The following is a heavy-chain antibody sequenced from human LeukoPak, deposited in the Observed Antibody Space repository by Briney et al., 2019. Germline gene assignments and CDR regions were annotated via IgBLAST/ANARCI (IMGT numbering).Heavy chain of an antibody. CDR3: ARGGGGGNPFDY. J-gene: IGHJ4*02. V-gene: IGHV3-53*01. D-gene: IGHD4-23*01. CDR2: IYSDGNT. Sequence: GGSLRLSCAVSEFSVSNNYMSWVRQAPGKGLAWVSVIYSDGNTYYAESVKGRFTISRDNSKNTLYLQMNSLRAEDTAVYYCARGGGGGNPFDYWGQGTLVTVSS. CDR1: EFSVSNNY.